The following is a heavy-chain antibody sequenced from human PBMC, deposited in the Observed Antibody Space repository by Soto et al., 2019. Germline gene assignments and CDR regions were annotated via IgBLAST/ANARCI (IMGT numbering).Heavy chain of an antibody. Sequence: QVQLQESGPGLVKPSQTLSLTCTVSGGSISSGNYYWSWIRQHPGKGLEWIGYIFYSGSTYYNPSLKSRVTIAVDTSKNQFSLKLSSVTAADTAVYYCARTSYDSSGTAADPWGQGTLVTVSS. J-gene: IGHJ5*02. D-gene: IGHD3-22*01. CDR3: ARTSYDSSGTAADP. V-gene: IGHV4-31*03. CDR2: IFYSGST. CDR1: GGSISSGNYY.